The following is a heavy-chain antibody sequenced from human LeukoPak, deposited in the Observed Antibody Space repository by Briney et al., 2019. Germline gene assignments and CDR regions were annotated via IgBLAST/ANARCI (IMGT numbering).Heavy chain of an antibody. D-gene: IGHD6-13*01. CDR2: MNPNSGNT. J-gene: IGHJ5*02. CDR1: GYTFTFYD. CDR3: ARDGGYSSSYFTWFDP. Sequence: GASVKVSCTASGYTFTFYDIHWVRQAPGQGLEWMGWMNPNSGNTGYAQKFQGRVTSTRNTSTGTAYMELRSLRSDDTAVYYCARDGGYSSSYFTWFDPWGQGTLVTVSS. V-gene: IGHV1-8*03.